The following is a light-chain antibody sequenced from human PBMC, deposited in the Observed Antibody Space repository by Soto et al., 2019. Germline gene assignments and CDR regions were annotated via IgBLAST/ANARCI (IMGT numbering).Light chain of an antibody. CDR3: QQYYTTPTWT. CDR1: QSVLYSSNNKNY. Sequence: DIVMTQSPDSLAVSLGERATINCKSSQSVLYSSNNKNYLAWYQQKPVQPPKLLIYWASTLQSGVPDRFSGSGSGTDFTLTISSLQAEDGAVYYCQQYYTTPTWTFGQGTKVEIK. CDR2: WAS. V-gene: IGKV4-1*01. J-gene: IGKJ1*01.